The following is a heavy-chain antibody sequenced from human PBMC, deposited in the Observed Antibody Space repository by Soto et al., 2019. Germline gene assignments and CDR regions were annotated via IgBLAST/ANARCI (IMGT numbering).Heavy chain of an antibody. Sequence: QVQLVQSGAEVKKPGASVKVSCKASGYTFTIYAMHWVRQAPGQRLEWMGWINAGNGNTKYSQKFQGRVTITRDTSASTAYMELSSLRSEDTAVYYCARDYGDYAGYYYYMDVWGNVTTVTVSS. V-gene: IGHV1-3*01. J-gene: IGHJ6*03. CDR2: INAGNGNT. D-gene: IGHD4-17*01. CDR1: GYTFTIYA. CDR3: ARDYGDYAGYYYYMDV.